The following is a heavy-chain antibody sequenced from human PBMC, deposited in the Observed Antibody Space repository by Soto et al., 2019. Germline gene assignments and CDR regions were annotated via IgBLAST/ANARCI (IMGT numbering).Heavy chain of an antibody. V-gene: IGHV3-30*18. Sequence: QVQLVESGGGVVQPGRSLRLSCAASGFTFTTYGMHWVRQAPGKGLEWVAFISYDGGSKYHSDSVRGRFTISRDTSKNTLYLQMNSLRPEDTAVYYCAKDFGRLLAATPDALGQGTLVTVSS. CDR3: AKDFGRLLAATPDA. D-gene: IGHD2-15*01. CDR2: ISYDGGSK. J-gene: IGHJ5*02. CDR1: GFTFTTYG.